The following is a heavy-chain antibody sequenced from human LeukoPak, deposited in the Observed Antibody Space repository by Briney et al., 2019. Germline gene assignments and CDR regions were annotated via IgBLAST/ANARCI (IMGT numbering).Heavy chain of an antibody. Sequence: SETLSLTCTVSGGSISSGSYYWSWIRQPAGKGLEWIGRFYSSGSTYYNPSLKSRVTISADMSKNQFSLNLTSVTAADTAVYYCATLELSGYDLWPLGYWGQGTLVTVSS. CDR1: GGSISSGSYY. V-gene: IGHV4-61*02. J-gene: IGHJ4*02. CDR3: ATLELSGYDLWPLGY. D-gene: IGHD5-12*01. CDR2: FYSSGST.